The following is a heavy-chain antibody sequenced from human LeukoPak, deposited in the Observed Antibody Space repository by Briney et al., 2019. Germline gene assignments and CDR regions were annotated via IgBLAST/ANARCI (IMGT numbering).Heavy chain of an antibody. CDR2: IWYDGSNK. CDR3: ARARGSYYNGYFLH. J-gene: IGHJ1*01. CDR1: GFTFSSYG. Sequence: GGSLRLSCAASGFTFSSYGMHWVRQAPGKGLEWVAVIWYDGSNKYYADSVKGRFTISRDNSKNTLYLQMNSLRAEDTAVYYCARARGSYYNGYFLHWGQGTLVTVSS. V-gene: IGHV3-33*01. D-gene: IGHD1-26*01.